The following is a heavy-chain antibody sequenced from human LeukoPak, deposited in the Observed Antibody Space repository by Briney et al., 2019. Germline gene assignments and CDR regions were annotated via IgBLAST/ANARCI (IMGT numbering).Heavy chain of an antibody. CDR1: GFTVSSND. D-gene: IGHD2-15*01. V-gene: IGHV3-53*05. J-gene: IGHJ6*03. Sequence: GGSLRLSCAASGFTVSSNDMSWVRQAPGKGLECISVIYSGGSTDYADSVKGRLTISRDNSKNTLYLQMNSLRAEDTAVYYCAKAGCSGGSCYNYFYYYYYMDVWGKGTTVTISS. CDR3: AKAGCSGGSCYNYFYYYYYMDV. CDR2: IYSGGST.